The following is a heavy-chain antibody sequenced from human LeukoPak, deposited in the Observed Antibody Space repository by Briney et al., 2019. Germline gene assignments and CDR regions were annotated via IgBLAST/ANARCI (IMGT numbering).Heavy chain of an antibody. CDR2: MNPNSGNT. CDR3: ARGRADRLPYYYYYMDV. Sequence: ASVKVSCKASGYTFTGYDINWVRQATGQGLEWMGWMNPNSGNTGYAQKFQGRVTITRNTSISTAYMELSSLRSEDTAVYYCARGRADRLPYYYYYMDVWGKGTTVTVSS. J-gene: IGHJ6*03. CDR1: GYTFTGYD. V-gene: IGHV1-8*03. D-gene: IGHD2-15*01.